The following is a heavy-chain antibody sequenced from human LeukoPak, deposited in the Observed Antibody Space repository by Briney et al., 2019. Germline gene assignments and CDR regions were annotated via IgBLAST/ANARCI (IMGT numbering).Heavy chain of an antibody. Sequence: SETLSLTCTVSGGSISSYYWSWIRQPPGKGLEWIGYIYYSGSTNYNPSLKSRVTISVDTSKNQFSLKLSSVTAADTAVYYCARLRLRPGGVLDYWGQGTLVTVSS. CDR3: ARLRLRPGGVLDY. V-gene: IGHV4-59*08. CDR2: IYYSGST. J-gene: IGHJ4*02. CDR1: GGSISSYY. D-gene: IGHD5-12*01.